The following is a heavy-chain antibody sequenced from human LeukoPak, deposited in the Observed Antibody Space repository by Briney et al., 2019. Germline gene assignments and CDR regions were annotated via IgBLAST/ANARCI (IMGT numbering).Heavy chain of an antibody. V-gene: IGHV3-7*01. CDR2: INLDGSKK. D-gene: IGHD3-10*01. J-gene: IGHJ4*02. CDR3: ARDATGGYFEK. CDR1: GFIFSHHW. Sequence: GGSLRLSCAPSGFIFSHHWMSWVRQAPGKGLEWMANINLDGSKKYYVDSVKGRFTISRDNAQNSLYLQMNSLRVEDTAVYYCARDATGGYFEKWGQGTLVTVSS.